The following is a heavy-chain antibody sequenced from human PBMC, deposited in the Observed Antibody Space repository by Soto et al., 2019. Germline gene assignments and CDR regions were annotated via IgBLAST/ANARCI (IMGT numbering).Heavy chain of an antibody. CDR1: GGTFSSYA. CDR2: IIPIFGTA. Sequence: SVKVSCKASGGTFSSYAISWVRQAPGQGLEWMGGIIPIFGTANYAQKFQGRVTITADESTSTAYMELRSLRSDDTAVYYCARPLYDFWSGYSLYYGMDVWGQGTTVTVSS. D-gene: IGHD3-3*01. J-gene: IGHJ6*02. V-gene: IGHV1-69*13. CDR3: ARPLYDFWSGYSLYYGMDV.